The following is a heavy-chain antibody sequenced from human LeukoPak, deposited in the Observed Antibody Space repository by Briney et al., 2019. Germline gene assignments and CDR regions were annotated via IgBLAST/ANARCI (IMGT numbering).Heavy chain of an antibody. CDR1: GGSISSHH. CDR3: ARHLDIAAAGTFDY. D-gene: IGHD6-13*01. V-gene: IGHV4-59*08. J-gene: IGHJ4*02. Sequence: SETLSLTCTVSGGSISSHHWSWIRQPPGKGLEWIWYIYYSGSTNYNPSPKSRLTISVHPSKNQFSLKLSSVTAADTAVYYCARHLDIAAAGTFDYWGQGTLVTVSS. CDR2: IYYSGST.